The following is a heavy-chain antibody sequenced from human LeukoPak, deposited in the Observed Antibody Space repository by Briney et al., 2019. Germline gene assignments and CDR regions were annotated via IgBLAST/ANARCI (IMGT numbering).Heavy chain of an antibody. D-gene: IGHD5-18*01. V-gene: IGHV4-31*03. Sequence: SQTLSLTCTVSGGSISSGGYYWSWIRQHPGKGLEWIGYIYYSGSTYYNPSLKSRVTISVDTSKNQFSLKLSSVTAEDTAVYYCARGAYSYVGYFDYWGQGTLVTVSS. CDR2: IYYSGST. CDR1: GGSISSGGYY. J-gene: IGHJ4*02. CDR3: ARGAYSYVGYFDY.